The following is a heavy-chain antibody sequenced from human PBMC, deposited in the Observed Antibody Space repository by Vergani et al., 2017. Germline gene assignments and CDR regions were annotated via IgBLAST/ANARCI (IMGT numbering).Heavy chain of an antibody. CDR2: ISSNGGST. Sequence: EVQLVESGGGLVQPGGSLRLSCSASGFTFSSYAMHWVRQAPGKGLEYVSAISSNGGSTYYADSVKGRFTISRDNSKNTLYLQMSSLRAEDTAVYYCVKDFRGWTGELGAFDIWGQGTMVTVSS. CDR1: GFTFSSYA. V-gene: IGHV3-64D*06. D-gene: IGHD3-10*01. J-gene: IGHJ3*02. CDR3: VKDFRGWTGELGAFDI.